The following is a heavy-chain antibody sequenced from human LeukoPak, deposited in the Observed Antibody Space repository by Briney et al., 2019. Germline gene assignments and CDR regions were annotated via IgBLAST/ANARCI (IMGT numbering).Heavy chain of an antibody. CDR3: ARGWVRGVIAYYYYGMDV. CDR1: GYTFTSYG. D-gene: IGHD3-10*01. CDR2: ISAYNGNT. J-gene: IGHJ6*04. V-gene: IGHV1-18*04. Sequence: GASVKVSCKASGYTFTSYGISWVRQAPGQVLEWMGWISAYNGNTNYAQKLQGRVTMTTDTSTSTAYMELRSLRSDDTAVYYCARGWVRGVIAYYYYGMDVWGKGTTVTVSS.